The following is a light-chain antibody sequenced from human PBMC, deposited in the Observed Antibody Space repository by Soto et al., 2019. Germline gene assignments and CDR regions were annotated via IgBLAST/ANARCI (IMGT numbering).Light chain of an antibody. J-gene: IGLJ2*01. V-gene: IGLV2-11*01. Sequence: QSALTQPRSVSGSPGQSVTISCTGTSSDVGGYNYVSWYQQHPGKAPKLMIYDVSKRPSGVPDRFSGSKSGNTASLTISGLQGEDEADYYCCSYAGSYNVVFGGGTKVTVL. CDR1: SSDVGGYNY. CDR3: CSYAGSYNVV. CDR2: DVS.